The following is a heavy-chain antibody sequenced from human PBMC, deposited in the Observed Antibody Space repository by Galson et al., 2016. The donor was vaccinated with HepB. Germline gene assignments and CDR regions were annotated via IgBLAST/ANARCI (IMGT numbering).Heavy chain of an antibody. CDR2: IIPMFGTP. CDR3: ASHTRGQYDSGRYEFNY. J-gene: IGHJ4*02. CDR1: GGTFSSLA. Sequence: SVKVSCKASGGTFSSLAINWVRQAPGQGLEWMGGIIPMFGTPNYAQKFRGRVTVTADESTSTAYMELSSLRSQDTAVYYCASHTRGQYDSGRYEFNYWGQGTLVTVSS. D-gene: IGHD3-10*01. V-gene: IGHV1-69*13.